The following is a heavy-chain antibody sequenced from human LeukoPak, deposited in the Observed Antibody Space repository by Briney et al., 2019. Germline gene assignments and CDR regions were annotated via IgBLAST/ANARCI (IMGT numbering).Heavy chain of an antibody. Sequence: SETLSLTCTVSGGSVSNSNYYWGWIRQPPGKGLEWIGSVYYSGSTNYNPSLKSRVTISVDTSKNQFSLKLSSVTAADTAVYHCARELLWFGELSGAFDIWGQGTMVTVSS. J-gene: IGHJ3*02. CDR1: GGSVSNSNYY. D-gene: IGHD3-10*01. V-gene: IGHV4-39*07. CDR3: ARELLWFGELSGAFDI. CDR2: VYYSGST.